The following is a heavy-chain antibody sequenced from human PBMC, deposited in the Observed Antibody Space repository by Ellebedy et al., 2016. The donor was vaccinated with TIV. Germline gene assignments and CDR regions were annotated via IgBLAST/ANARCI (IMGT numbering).Heavy chain of an antibody. V-gene: IGHV3-30*02. Sequence: GESLKISCAASGFTFSSYGMHWVRQAPGKGLEWVAFIRYDGSNKYYADSVKGRVTISRDNSKNTLYLQMNSLRAEDTAVYYCAKSRREAVTGRPGDYWGQGTLVTVSS. CDR1: GFTFSSYG. CDR2: IRYDGSNK. CDR3: AKSRREAVTGRPGDY. J-gene: IGHJ4*02. D-gene: IGHD2-15*01.